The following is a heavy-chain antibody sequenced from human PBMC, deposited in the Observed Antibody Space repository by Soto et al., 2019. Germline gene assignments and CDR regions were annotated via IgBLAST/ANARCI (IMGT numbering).Heavy chain of an antibody. CDR3: ARIDGRGWHFDY. D-gene: IGHD6-19*01. V-gene: IGHV4-39*01. CDR1: GGSISSSSYY. CDR2: IYYSGST. J-gene: IGHJ4*02. Sequence: SETLSLTCTVSGGSISSSSYYWGWIRQPPGKGLEWIGSIYYSGSTYYNPSLKSRVTISVDTSKNQFSLKLSSVTAADTAVYYGARIDGRGWHFDYWGQGTLVTVSS.